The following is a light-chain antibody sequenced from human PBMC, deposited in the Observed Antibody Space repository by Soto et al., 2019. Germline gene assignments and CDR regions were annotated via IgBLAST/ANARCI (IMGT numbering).Light chain of an antibody. CDR3: CSYAGSYV. V-gene: IGLV2-11*01. J-gene: IGLJ1*01. CDR1: SSDVGGYNY. Sequence: QPALTQPRSVSGSPGQSVTISCTGTSSDVGGYNYVSWYQQHPGKAPKLMIYDVSKRPSGVPDRFSGSKSGNTASLTISGLQAEDEADYYCCSYAGSYVLGTGTKVTVL. CDR2: DVS.